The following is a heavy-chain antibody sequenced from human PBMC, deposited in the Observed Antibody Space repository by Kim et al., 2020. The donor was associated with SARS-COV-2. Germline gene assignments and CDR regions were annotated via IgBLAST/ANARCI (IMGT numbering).Heavy chain of an antibody. CDR2: IYYSGST. CDR3: ASCLTYYYDSSGYYIGY. J-gene: IGHJ4*02. Sequence: SETLSLTCTVSGGSVSSGSYYWSWIRQPPGKGLEWIGYIYYSGSTNYNPSLKSRVTISVDTSKNQFSLKLSSVTAADTAVYYCASCLTYYYDSSGYYIGYWGQGTLVTVSS. V-gene: IGHV4-61*01. CDR1: GGSVSSGSYY. D-gene: IGHD3-22*01.